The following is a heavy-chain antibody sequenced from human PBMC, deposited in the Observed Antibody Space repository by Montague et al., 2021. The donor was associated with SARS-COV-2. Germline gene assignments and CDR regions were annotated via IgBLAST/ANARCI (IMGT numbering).Heavy chain of an antibody. V-gene: IGHV3-48*03. Sequence: SLRFSCAASGFTFSSYEMNWVHQAPGKGLEWVSYISSSGSTIYYADSVKDRFTISRDNAKNSLYLQMNSLRAEDTAVYYCARGGTYYDFWSGYQNYYYGMDVWGQGTTVTVSS. CDR3: ARGGTYYDFWSGYQNYYYGMDV. CDR1: GFTFSSYE. D-gene: IGHD3-3*01. J-gene: IGHJ6*02. CDR2: ISSSGSTI.